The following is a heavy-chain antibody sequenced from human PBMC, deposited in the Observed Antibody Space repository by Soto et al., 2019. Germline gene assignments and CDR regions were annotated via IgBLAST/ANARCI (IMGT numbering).Heavy chain of an antibody. CDR2: VYHVGST. J-gene: IGHJ5*02. D-gene: IGHD4-17*01. V-gene: IGHV4-30-2*01. CDR1: GGAIDSGGYS. CDR3: ARDFGDFGGGYRFDP. Sequence: SETLSLTCDVSGGAIDSGGYSWSWIRQPPGKGLEWIGYVYHVGSTHYNPSLKSRVSISLDRSKNQISLRLTSVTPADTAVYYCARDFGDFGGGYRFDPWGQGTLVTVSS.